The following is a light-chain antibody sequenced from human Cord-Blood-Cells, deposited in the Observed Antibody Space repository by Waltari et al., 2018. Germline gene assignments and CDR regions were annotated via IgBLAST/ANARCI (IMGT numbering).Light chain of an antibody. J-gene: IGKJ4*01. CDR3: QQYGSSPLT. CDR1: QSVSSSY. Sequence: EIVLTQSPGTLSLSPGERATLSCRASQSVSSSYSAWDQQKPGQAPRLLHYGASSRATGIPDSVSGSGSGTDFTLTISRLEPEDFAVYYCQQYGSSPLTFGGGTKVEIK. CDR2: GAS. V-gene: IGKV3-20*01.